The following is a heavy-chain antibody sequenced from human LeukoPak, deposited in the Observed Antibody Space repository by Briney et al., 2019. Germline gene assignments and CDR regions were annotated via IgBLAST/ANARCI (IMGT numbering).Heavy chain of an antibody. CDR3: ARGLGNYYYSMDV. CDR1: GFTFSSYG. Sequence: GASLRLSCAASGFTFSSYGMHWVRQAPGKGLEWVAIIWYDGSNTYYADSVKGRFTISRDNSRNTLYLQMNSLRAEDTAVYYCARGLGNYYYSMDVWGQGTTVTVSS. J-gene: IGHJ6*02. CDR2: IWYDGSNT. V-gene: IGHV3-33*01. D-gene: IGHD7-27*01.